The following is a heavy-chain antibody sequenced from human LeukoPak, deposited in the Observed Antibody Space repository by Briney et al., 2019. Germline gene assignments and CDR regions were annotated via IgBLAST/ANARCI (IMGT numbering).Heavy chain of an antibody. D-gene: IGHD2-2*01. CDR2: INTNTGNP. CDR1: GYTFTSYA. J-gene: IGHJ5*02. Sequence: ASVKVSCKASGYTFTSYAMNWVRQAPGQGLEWMGWINTNTGNPTYAQGFTGRFVFSLDTSVSTAYLQISSLKAEDTAVYYCARGVVPAAPEDWFDPWGQGTLVTVSS. V-gene: IGHV7-4-1*02. CDR3: ARGVVPAAPEDWFDP.